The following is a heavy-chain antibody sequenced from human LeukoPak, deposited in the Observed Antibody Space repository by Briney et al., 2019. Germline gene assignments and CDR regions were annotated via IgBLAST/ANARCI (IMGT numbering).Heavy chain of an antibody. J-gene: IGHJ4*02. V-gene: IGHV1-46*01. D-gene: IGHD5-18*01. CDR3: AREAGTAMAPFDY. Sequence: ASVTLSCKASGYTFTSYYIHWVRQAPGQGLEWMGIINPSGGSTSYAQKFQGRVTMTRDTSTSTVYMELSSLRSEDTAVYYCAREAGTAMAPFDYWGRGTLVTVSS. CDR2: INPSGGST. CDR1: GYTFTSYY.